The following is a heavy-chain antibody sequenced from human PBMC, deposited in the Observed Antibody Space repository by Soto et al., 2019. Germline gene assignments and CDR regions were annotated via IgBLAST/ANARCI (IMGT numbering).Heavy chain of an antibody. V-gene: IGHV1-2*02. CDR2: INPNSGGT. J-gene: IGHJ4*02. CDR1: GYTFTGYY. D-gene: IGHD6-19*01. CDR3: SSKIIAVAGTFHY. Sequence: ASVKVSCKASGYTFTGYYMHWVRQAPGQGLGWMGWINPNSGGTNYAQKFPGRVTMTRYTSISTAYMELSRLRSDDTAVYYCSSKIIAVAGTFHYWGQGTLGTVSS.